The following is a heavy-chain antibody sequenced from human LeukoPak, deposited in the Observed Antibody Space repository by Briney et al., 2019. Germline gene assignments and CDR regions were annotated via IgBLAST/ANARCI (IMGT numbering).Heavy chain of an antibody. CDR2: IIPIFGTA. CDR1: GGTFSSYA. CDR3: AREQDYGSGIQLFDP. V-gene: IGHV1-69*13. J-gene: IGHJ5*02. Sequence: ASVKVSCKASGGTFSSYAISWVRQAPGQGLEWVGGIIPIFGTANYAQKFQGRVTITADESTSTAYMELSSLRSEDTAVYYCAREQDYGSGIQLFDPWGQGTLVTVSS. D-gene: IGHD3-10*01.